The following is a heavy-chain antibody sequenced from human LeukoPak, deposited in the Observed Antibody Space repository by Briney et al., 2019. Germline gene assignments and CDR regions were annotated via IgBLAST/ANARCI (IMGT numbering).Heavy chain of an antibody. Sequence: GGSLRLSCAASGFTFSSYAMSWVRQAPGKGLEWVSAISGSGGSTYYADSVKGRFTISRDNSKNTLYLQMNSLRAEDTAVYYCAKGVLRYFDWLHHFDYWGQGTLVTVSS. CDR3: AKGVLRYFDWLHHFDY. V-gene: IGHV3-23*01. CDR2: ISGSGGST. J-gene: IGHJ4*02. D-gene: IGHD3-9*01. CDR1: GFTFSSYA.